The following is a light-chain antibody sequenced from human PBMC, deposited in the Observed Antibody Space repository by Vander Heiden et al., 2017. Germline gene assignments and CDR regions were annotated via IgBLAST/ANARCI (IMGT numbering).Light chain of an antibody. CDR1: SPNIGAGYD. V-gene: IGLV1-40*01. Sequence: QSVLTQPPSVSGAPGQTVTISCTGSSPNIGAGYDVHWYHPLPGTAPKPLIYGNSNRPAGVPDRFSGSKSGTSASLAITGLQAEDEANYYCQSYDSSMSAVFGGGTKLTVL. J-gene: IGLJ2*01. CDR2: GNS. CDR3: QSYDSSMSAV.